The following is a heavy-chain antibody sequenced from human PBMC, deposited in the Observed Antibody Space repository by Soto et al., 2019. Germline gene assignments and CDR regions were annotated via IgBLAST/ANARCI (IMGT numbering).Heavy chain of an antibody. D-gene: IGHD3-22*01. V-gene: IGHV5-51*01. CDR1: GYNFPNYW. Sequence: GASLKISCKGSGYNFPNYWIGWVRQMPGKGLEWMGLIYPGDSDIRYSPSFQGQVTISADKSINTAYLQWSRLEPSDTAMYYCARRNYYDRGGFYASSDYWGQGTLVTVSS. CDR3: ARRNYYDRGGFYASSDY. J-gene: IGHJ4*02. CDR2: IYPGDSDI.